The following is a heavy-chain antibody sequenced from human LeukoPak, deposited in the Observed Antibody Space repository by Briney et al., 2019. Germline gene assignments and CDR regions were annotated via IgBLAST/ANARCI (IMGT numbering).Heavy chain of an antibody. CDR3: ARVPNRRYGDYYYYGMDV. Sequence: ASVKVSCKASGYTFTGYYMHWVRQAPGQGLEWMGIINPSGGSTSYAQKFQGRVTMTRDTSTSTVYMELSSLRSEDTAVYYCARVPNRRYGDYYYYGMDVWGQGTTVTVSS. D-gene: IGHD4-17*01. V-gene: IGHV1-46*01. CDR1: GYTFTGYY. J-gene: IGHJ6*02. CDR2: INPSGGST.